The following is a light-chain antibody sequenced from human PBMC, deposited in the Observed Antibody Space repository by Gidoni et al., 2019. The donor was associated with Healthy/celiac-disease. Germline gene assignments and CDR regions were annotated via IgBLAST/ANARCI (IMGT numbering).Light chain of an antibody. CDR2: DVS. J-gene: IGLJ1*01. CDR1: SSDVGGYNY. V-gene: IGLV2-14*03. Sequence: QSALTQPASVSGSPAQPITISCTGTSSDVGGYNYDSWYQQHPGKAPKLMIYDVSNRPSGVSNRFSGSKSGNTASLTISGLQAEDEADYYCSSYTSSSTLDVFGTGTKVTVL. CDR3: SSYTSSSTLDV.